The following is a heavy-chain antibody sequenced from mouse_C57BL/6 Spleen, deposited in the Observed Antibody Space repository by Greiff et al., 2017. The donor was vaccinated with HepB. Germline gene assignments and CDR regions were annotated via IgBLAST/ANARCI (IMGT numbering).Heavy chain of an antibody. CDR2: IRSKSNNYAT. J-gene: IGHJ3*01. CDR3: VGGLRLFFAY. Sequence: EVQVVESGGGLVQPKGSLKLSCAASGFSFNTYAMNWVRQAPGKGLEWVARIRSKSNNYATYYADSVKDRFTISRDDSESMLYLQMNNLKTEDTAMYYCVGGLRLFFAYWGQGTLVTVSA. CDR1: GFSFNTYA. D-gene: IGHD2-4*01. V-gene: IGHV10-1*01.